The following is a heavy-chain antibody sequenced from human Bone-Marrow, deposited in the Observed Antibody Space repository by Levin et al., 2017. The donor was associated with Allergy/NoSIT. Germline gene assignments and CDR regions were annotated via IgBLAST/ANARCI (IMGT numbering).Heavy chain of an antibody. CDR1: GGSIKSGGYY. Sequence: SETLSLTCSVSGGSIKSGGYYWTWIRHHPGKGLEWIGYIHYSGNTYYNPSPKSRITMSVDTSKNQFSLNLSSVTAADTAVYYCARVRSDYGDYWAAEYWGQGTLVTVSS. D-gene: IGHD4-17*01. CDR2: IHYSGNT. J-gene: IGHJ4*02. CDR3: ARVRSDYGDYWAAEY. V-gene: IGHV4-31*03.